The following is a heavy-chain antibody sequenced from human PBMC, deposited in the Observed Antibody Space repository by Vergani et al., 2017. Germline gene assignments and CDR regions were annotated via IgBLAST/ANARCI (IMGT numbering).Heavy chain of an antibody. CDR3: ARDRVDIVATTTYYYYYYGMDV. J-gene: IGHJ6*02. Sequence: EVQLVKSGGGLVQPGGSLRLSCAASGFTVSSNYMSWVRQAPGKGLEWVSVIYSGGSTYYADSVKGRFTISRHNSKNTLYLQMNSLRAEDTAVYYCARDRVDIVATTTYYYYYYGMDVWGQGTTVTVSS. CDR1: GFTVSSNY. D-gene: IGHD5-12*01. V-gene: IGHV3-53*04. CDR2: IYSGGST.